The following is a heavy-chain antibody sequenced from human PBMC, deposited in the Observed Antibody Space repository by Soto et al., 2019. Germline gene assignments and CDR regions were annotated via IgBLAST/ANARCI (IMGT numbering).Heavy chain of an antibody. CDR3: AKESMSVAVSASRVYGMDV. CDR1: GFTFSNYA. V-gene: IGHV3-23*01. Sequence: ESGGGLVQRGGSLRLSCAGSGFTFSNYAITWVRQAPGKGLEWVSTTRSNGEYTYYADSVKGRFTVSRDNSQNALFLEMSSLRAEDTAVYYCAKESMSVAVSASRVYGMDVWGQGTTVTVSS. D-gene: IGHD6-6*01. CDR2: TRSNGEYT. J-gene: IGHJ6*02.